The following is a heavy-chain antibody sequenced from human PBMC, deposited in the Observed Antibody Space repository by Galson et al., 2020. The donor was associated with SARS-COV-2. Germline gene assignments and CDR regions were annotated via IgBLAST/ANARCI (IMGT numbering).Heavy chain of an antibody. V-gene: IGHV4-39*07. Sequence: SETLSLTCTVSGGSISSNSHYWGWIRQPPGKGLEWIGSIYYSGNTYFNPSLESRVTISVDTSKNQFSLKLSSVTAADTAVYYCAKTVRNGYFNIDDYFDDWGQGTLVTVSS. CDR3: AKTVRNGYFNIDDYFDD. CDR1: GGSISSNSHY. J-gene: IGHJ4*02. D-gene: IGHD3-9*01. CDR2: IYYSGNT.